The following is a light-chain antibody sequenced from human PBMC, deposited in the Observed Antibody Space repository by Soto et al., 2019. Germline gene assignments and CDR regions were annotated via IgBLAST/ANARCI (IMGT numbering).Light chain of an antibody. Sequence: QSALTQPPSASGSPGQSVTISCTGTSSDVGVYNYVSWYQQHPGKAPKLMIYDVNKRLSGVPDRFSGSKSGNTASLTVSGLQAEDEADYYCISYAGSSIWVFGGGTKLTVL. CDR3: ISYAGSSIWV. J-gene: IGLJ3*02. V-gene: IGLV2-8*01. CDR2: DVN. CDR1: SSDVGVYNY.